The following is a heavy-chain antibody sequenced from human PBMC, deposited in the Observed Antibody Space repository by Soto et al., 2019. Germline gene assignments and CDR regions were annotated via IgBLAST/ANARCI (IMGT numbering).Heavy chain of an antibody. J-gene: IGHJ3*02. V-gene: IGHV4-61*08. Sequence: SETLSLTCTVSGGSISSGDYYWSWIRQPPGKGLEWIGYIYYSGSTNYNPSLKSRVTISVDTSKNQFSLKLSSVTAADTAMYYCARLYCSGGTCDAFDIWGQGTMVTVSS. CDR2: IYYSGST. CDR1: GGSISSGDYY. D-gene: IGHD2-15*01. CDR3: ARLYCSGGTCDAFDI.